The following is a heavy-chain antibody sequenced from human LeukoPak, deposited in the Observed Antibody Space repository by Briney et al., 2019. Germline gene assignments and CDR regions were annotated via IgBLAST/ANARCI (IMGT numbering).Heavy chain of an antibody. CDR3: AKDNGRVEMATPDY. CDR2: ISYDGSNK. J-gene: IGHJ4*02. CDR1: GFTFSSYG. D-gene: IGHD5-24*01. Sequence: GRSLRLSCAASGFTFSSYGMHWVRQAPGKGLEWVAVISYDGSNKYYADSVKGRFTISRDNSKNTLYLQMNSLRAEDTAVYYCAKDNGRVEMATPDYWSQGTLVTVST. V-gene: IGHV3-30*18.